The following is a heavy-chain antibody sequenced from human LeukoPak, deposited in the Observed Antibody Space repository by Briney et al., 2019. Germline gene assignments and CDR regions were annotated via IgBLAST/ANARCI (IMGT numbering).Heavy chain of an antibody. D-gene: IGHD3-22*01. CDR2: IYYSGST. Sequence: PSETLSLTCTVSGGSISSYYWSWIRQPPGKGLEWIGYIYYSGSTNYNPSLKSRVTISVDTSKNQFSLKLSSVTAADTAVYYCARDSGAVDYYDTSGTSRGDWYFDLWGRATLVTVSS. CDR3: ARDSGAVDYYDTSGTSRGDWYFDL. CDR1: GGSISSYY. V-gene: IGHV4-59*12. J-gene: IGHJ2*01.